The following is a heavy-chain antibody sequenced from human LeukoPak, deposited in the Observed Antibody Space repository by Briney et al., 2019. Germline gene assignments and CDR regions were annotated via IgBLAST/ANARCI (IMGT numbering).Heavy chain of an antibody. Sequence: GASVKVSCKASGYTFTGYYMHWVRQAPGQGLEWMGWINPNSGGTNYAQKFQGRVTMARDTSISTAYMELSRLRSDDTAVYYCARALVVTANGGYWGQGTLVTVSS. CDR3: ARALVVTANGGY. CDR1: GYTFTGYY. V-gene: IGHV1-2*02. D-gene: IGHD2-21*02. CDR2: INPNSGGT. J-gene: IGHJ4*02.